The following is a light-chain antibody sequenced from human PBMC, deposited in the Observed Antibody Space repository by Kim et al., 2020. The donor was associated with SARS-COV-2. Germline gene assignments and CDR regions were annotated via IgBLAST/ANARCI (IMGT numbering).Light chain of an antibody. CDR1: QSVSSN. V-gene: IGKV3-15*01. Sequence: EIVMTQSPVTLSVPPGERATLSCRASQSVSSNLAWYQQKPGQAPRLLIYGASTRATGFPARFSGSGSGTEFTLTISSLQSEDFAVYYCPQYNHFPFTFA. J-gene: IGKJ2*01. CDR2: GAS. CDR3: PQYNHFPFT.